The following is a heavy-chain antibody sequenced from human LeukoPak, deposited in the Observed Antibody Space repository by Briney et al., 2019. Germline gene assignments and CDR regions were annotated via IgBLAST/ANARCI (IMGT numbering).Heavy chain of an antibody. Sequence: GGSLRLSCAASGFTFTNAWMSWVRQAPGKGLEWVSAIGSDERTHYADSVKGRFTISRDISKNTLYLQMSSLRAEDTAIYYCAKHRGYSSDWFDPWGQGTMVTVSS. V-gene: IGHV3-23*01. CDR2: IGSDERT. D-gene: IGHD5-18*01. J-gene: IGHJ5*02. CDR3: AKHRGYSSDWFDP. CDR1: GFTFTNAW.